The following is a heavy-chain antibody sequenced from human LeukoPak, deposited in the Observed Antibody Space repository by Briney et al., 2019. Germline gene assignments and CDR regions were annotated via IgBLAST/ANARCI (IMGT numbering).Heavy chain of an antibody. CDR2: IYTSGGA. D-gene: IGHD5-24*01. Sequence: SETLSLTCTVSGGSISNYYWSWVRQPAGKGLEWIGRIYTSGGANYNPSLKSRVTMSVDTSENQFSLKLYSMTAADTAVYYCARGPDRRDGYKSLDYWGQGTLVTVSS. J-gene: IGHJ4*02. V-gene: IGHV4-4*07. CDR3: ARGPDRRDGYKSLDY. CDR1: GGSISNYY.